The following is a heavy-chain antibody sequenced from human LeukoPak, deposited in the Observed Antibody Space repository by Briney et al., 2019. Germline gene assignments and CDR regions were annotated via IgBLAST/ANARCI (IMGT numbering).Heavy chain of an antibody. Sequence: AESLSLTCTVSGGSIGSSSSYWGWIRQPPGKGLEWIGAIFYNGITYYNPSLKSRVTISLETSKTQFSLKMSSVTAAETSVYYCARHLVGPLRRIDFWGQGTLVTVSS. J-gene: IGHJ4*02. V-gene: IGHV4-39*01. CDR3: ARHLVGPLRRIDF. CDR1: GGSIGSSSSY. D-gene: IGHD1-26*01. CDR2: IFYNGIT.